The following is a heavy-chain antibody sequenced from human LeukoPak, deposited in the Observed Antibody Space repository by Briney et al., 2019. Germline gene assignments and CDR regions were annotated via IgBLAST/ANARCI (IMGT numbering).Heavy chain of an antibody. D-gene: IGHD5-12*01. Sequence: PSETLSLTCTVSAGSISPYYWTWIRQPPGGGLEWMGHISYTGSTYYNPSLKSRVTISLDTSKSQFTLRLTSVTAADAAVYYCARQAWLLDFWGQGTLAAVSS. CDR3: ARQAWLLDF. CDR1: AGSISPYY. V-gene: IGHV4-59*08. J-gene: IGHJ1*01. CDR2: ISYTGST.